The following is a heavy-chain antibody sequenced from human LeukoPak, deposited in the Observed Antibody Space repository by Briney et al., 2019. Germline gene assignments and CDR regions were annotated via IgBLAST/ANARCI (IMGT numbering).Heavy chain of an antibody. V-gene: IGHV3-23*01. J-gene: IGHJ4*02. CDR2: ISSSGSGGNT. CDR1: GVTLGSYA. CDR3: ARDRVFYDFWSGYYKAYYFDY. Sequence: GGSLRLSCEASGVTLGSYAMSWARQAPGKGLEWVSGISSSGSGGNTYYADSVKGRFTISRDNAKNSLYLQMNSLRAEDTAVYYCARDRVFYDFWSGYYKAYYFDYWGQGTLVTVSS. D-gene: IGHD3-3*01.